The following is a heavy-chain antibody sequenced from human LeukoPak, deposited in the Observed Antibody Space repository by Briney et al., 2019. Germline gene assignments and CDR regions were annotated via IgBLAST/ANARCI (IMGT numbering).Heavy chain of an antibody. D-gene: IGHD2-15*01. CDR2: TKQDGSEK. Sequence: PGGSLRLSCAGSGFIFNSYWMSWVRQAPGKGLEWVANTKQDGSEKYYLDSVKGRFTISRDNAKNSLYLQMNTLRPEDTAVYYCARDVGLDYWGQGTLVTVSS. J-gene: IGHJ4*02. CDR1: GFIFNSYW. V-gene: IGHV3-7*01. CDR3: ARDVGLDY.